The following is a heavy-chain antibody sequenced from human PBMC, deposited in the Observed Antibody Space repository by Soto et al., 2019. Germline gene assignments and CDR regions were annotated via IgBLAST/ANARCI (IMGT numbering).Heavy chain of an antibody. Sequence: PGGSLRLSCAASGFTFSIYGMHWVRQAPGKGLEWVAVISYDGSNKYYADSVKGRFTISRDNSKNTLYLQMNSLRAEDTAVYYCAKDKMVRGVIGYGMDVWGQGTTVTVSS. CDR3: AKDKMVRGVIGYGMDV. D-gene: IGHD3-10*01. CDR2: ISYDGSNK. J-gene: IGHJ6*02. V-gene: IGHV3-30*18. CDR1: GFTFSIYG.